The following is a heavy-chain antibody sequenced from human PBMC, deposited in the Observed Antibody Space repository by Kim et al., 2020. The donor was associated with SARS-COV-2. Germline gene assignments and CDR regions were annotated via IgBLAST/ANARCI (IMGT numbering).Heavy chain of an antibody. CDR1: GFTFDDYA. CDR2: IIWNSGSI. V-gene: IGHV3-9*01. Sequence: GGSLRLSCAASGFTFDDYAMHWVRQAPGKGLEWVSGIIWNSGSIGYAASVKGRFTISRNNAKNSLYLQMNSLRAEDTALYYCAKGRPGGFDWGQGTLVTVSS. D-gene: IGHD3-16*01. CDR3: AKGRPGGFD. J-gene: IGHJ4*02.